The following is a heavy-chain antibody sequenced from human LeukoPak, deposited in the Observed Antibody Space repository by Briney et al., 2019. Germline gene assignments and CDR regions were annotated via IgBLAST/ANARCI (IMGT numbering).Heavy chain of an antibody. D-gene: IGHD6-6*01. CDR1: GFTFDDYA. CDR2: ISGDGGST. CDR3: ARAPLQLVVPDV. J-gene: IGHJ6*04. V-gene: IGHV3-43*02. Sequence: PGGSLRLSCAASGFTFDDYAMHWVRQAPGKGLEWVSLISGDGGSTYYADSVKGRFTISRDNSKNSLYLQMNSLRAEDTAVYYCARAPLQLVVPDVWGKGTTVTVSS.